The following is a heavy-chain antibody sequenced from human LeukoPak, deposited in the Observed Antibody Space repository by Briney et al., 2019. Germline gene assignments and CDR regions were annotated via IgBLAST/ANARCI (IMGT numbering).Heavy chain of an antibody. J-gene: IGHJ4*02. CDR1: GFKFNNYW. D-gene: IGHD6-6*01. V-gene: IGHV3-7*01. CDR2: IKEDGSAQ. Sequence: PGGSLRLSCAASGFKFNNYWMQWLRQAPGKGLEWVAGIKEDGSAQAYVDVVKGRFTISRDNLKNTLYLQMSSLRAEDTAVYYCASLCRNSCDYWGRGTVVTVSS. CDR3: ASLCRNSCDY.